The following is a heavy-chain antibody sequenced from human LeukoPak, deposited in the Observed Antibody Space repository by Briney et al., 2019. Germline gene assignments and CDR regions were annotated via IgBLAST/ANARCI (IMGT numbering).Heavy chain of an antibody. V-gene: IGHV3-21*01. CDR2: ISNDGRYI. Sequence: GGSLRPSCAASGFTFSTYSINWVRQAPGKGLEWVSSISNDGRYIYYADSVKGRFTISRDNAKNSLYLQLHSLRAEDTAVYCCARVWATVTTRGYYFDYWGPGTLVTVSS. J-gene: IGHJ4*02. D-gene: IGHD4-17*01. CDR1: GFTFSTYS. CDR3: ARVWATVTTRGYYFDY.